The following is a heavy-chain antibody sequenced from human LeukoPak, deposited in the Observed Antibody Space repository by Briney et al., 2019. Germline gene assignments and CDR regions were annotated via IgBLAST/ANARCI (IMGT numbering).Heavy chain of an antibody. CDR3: ARESSIAAAGNDYFDY. CDR1: GFTFSSYA. Sequence: PGRSLRLSCAASGFTFSSYAMHWVRQAPGKRLEWVAVISYDGGNKYYADSVKGRFTISRDNSKNTLYLQVNSLRAEDTAVYCCARESSIAAAGNDYFDYWGQGTLVTVSS. V-gene: IGHV3-30*04. CDR2: ISYDGGNK. D-gene: IGHD6-13*01. J-gene: IGHJ4*02.